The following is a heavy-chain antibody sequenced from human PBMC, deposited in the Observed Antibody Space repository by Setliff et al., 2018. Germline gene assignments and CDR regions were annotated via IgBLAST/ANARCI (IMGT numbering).Heavy chain of an antibody. CDR2: ININNFNT. V-gene: IGHV1-18*01. D-gene: IGHD2-15*01. CDR3: AISSLSICSGGSCPNAFDI. Sequence: GASVKVSCKASANTFIAYYIHWVRQAPGQGLEWMGWININNFNTKYAQKLQDRVTMTTDTSTSTAYMDLRSLRSDDTAMYYCAISSLSICSGGSCPNAFDIWGQGTMVTVSS. J-gene: IGHJ3*02. CDR1: ANTFIAYY.